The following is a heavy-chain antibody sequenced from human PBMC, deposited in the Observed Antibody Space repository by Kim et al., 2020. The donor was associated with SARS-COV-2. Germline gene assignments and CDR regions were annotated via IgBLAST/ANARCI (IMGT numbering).Heavy chain of an antibody. Sequence: GESLKISCKGSGYSFTSYWIGWVRQMPGKGLEWMGIIYPGDSDTRYSPSFQGQVTISADKSISTAYLQWSSLKASDTAMYYCARLITMVRGVNWFDPWGQGTLVTVSS. D-gene: IGHD3-10*01. J-gene: IGHJ5*02. CDR3: ARLITMVRGVNWFDP. CDR1: GYSFTSYW. CDR2: IYPGDSDT. V-gene: IGHV5-51*01.